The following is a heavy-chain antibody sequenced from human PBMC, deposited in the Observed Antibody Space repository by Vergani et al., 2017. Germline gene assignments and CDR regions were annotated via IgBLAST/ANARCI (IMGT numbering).Heavy chain of an antibody. V-gene: IGHV3-30*18. J-gene: IGHJ4*02. CDR2: ISYDGSNK. CDR3: AKAGPDIVATSLLYYFDY. CDR1: GFTFSSYG. D-gene: IGHD5-12*01. Sequence: QVQLVESGGGVVQPGRSLRLSCAASGFTFSSYGMHWVRQAPGKGLEWVAVISYDGSNKYYADSVKGRFTISRDNSKNTLYLQMNSLRAEDTAVYYCAKAGPDIVATSLLYYFDYWGQGTLVTVSS.